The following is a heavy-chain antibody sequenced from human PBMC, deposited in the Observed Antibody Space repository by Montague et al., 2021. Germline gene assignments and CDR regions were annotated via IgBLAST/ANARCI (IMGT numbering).Heavy chain of an antibody. D-gene: IGHD3-10*01. CDR1: GDSISSYDYY. CDR2: VYKSGDT. J-gene: IGHJ3*01. Sequence: TLSLTCSVSGDSISSYDYYWTWIRQPAGRGLEWIGRVYKSGDTNTNPSLRSRLTLSVDTSKNHFSLTLTSVTAADTAVYFCARDSPVVETCAGEHKGAFDLWGQGTMVTVSS. CDR3: ARDSPVVETCAGEHKGAFDL. V-gene: IGHV4-61*02.